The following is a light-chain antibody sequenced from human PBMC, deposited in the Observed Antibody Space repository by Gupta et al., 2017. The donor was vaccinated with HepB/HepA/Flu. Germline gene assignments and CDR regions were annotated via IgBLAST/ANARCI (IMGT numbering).Light chain of an antibody. J-gene: IGKJ1*01. V-gene: IGKV3-20*01. CDR2: GAS. CDR1: QPVGNIY. CDR3: QQWSNSGWT. Sequence: EIVLTQSPGTLSLSPGERATLSCRASQPVGNIYVAWYQQKPGQAPRLLIYGASSRAAGIPDRFSGRGSGTDFSLTINRLEPEDFAVYYCQQWSNSGWTFAQGTKVEIK.